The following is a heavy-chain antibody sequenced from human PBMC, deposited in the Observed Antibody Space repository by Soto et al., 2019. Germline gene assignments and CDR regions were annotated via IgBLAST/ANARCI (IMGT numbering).Heavy chain of an antibody. D-gene: IGHD6-13*01. CDR2: INSSSSYT. CDR3: ARIIAAAGGRRYFDL. CDR1: GFTFSDYY. J-gene: IGHJ2*01. Sequence: QVQLVESGGGLVKPGGSLRLSCEASGFTFSDYYMSWIRQAPGKGLEWVSYINSSSSYTNYADSVKGRFTISRDNAKNSRYLQMNSLRAEDTAIYYCARIIAAAGGRRYFDLWGRGTLVTVSS. V-gene: IGHV3-11*05.